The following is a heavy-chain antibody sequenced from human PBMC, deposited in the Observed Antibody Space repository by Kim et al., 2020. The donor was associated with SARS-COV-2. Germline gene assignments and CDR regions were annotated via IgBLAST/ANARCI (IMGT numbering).Heavy chain of an antibody. V-gene: IGHV3-30*18. Sequence: GGSLRLSCAASGFTFSSYGMHWVRQAPGKGLEWVAVISYDGSNKYYADSVKGRFTISRDNSKNTLYLQMNSLRAEDTAVYYCAKDQGSLSGWYYDDVDY. D-gene: IGHD6-19*01. CDR2: ISYDGSNK. J-gene: IGHJ4*01. CDR3: AKDQGSLSGWYYDDVDY. CDR1: GFTFSSYG.